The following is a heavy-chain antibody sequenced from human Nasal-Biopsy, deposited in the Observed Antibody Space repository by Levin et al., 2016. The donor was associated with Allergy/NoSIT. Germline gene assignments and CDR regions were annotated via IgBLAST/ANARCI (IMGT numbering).Heavy chain of an antibody. CDR3: ARQKDLVELGMVYDL. CDR2: INSTTGFI. Sequence: GGSLRLSCAASGFTFSDYGMNWVRQAPGKGLEWVSSINSTTGFIYYADSVKGRFTLSRDNSQSTLYLQMHGLRAGDTALYYCARQKDLVELGMVYDLWGRGTRVTVSS. V-gene: IGHV3-21*04. CDR1: GFTFSDYG. J-gene: IGHJ1*01. D-gene: IGHD5/OR15-5a*01.